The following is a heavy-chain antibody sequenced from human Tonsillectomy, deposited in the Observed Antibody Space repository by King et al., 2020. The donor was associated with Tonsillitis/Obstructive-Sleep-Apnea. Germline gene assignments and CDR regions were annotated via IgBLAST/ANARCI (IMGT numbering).Heavy chain of an antibody. Sequence: VQLQESGPGLVKPSETLSLTCTVSGGSISSYYWSWIRQPPGKGLEWIGYIYYSGSTNYNPSLKSRVTISVDTSKNQFSLKLSSVTAADTAVYYCARDGIAAAGVSGNYYYYMDVWGKGTTVTVSS. V-gene: IGHV4-59*01. J-gene: IGHJ6*03. CDR1: GGSISSYY. CDR2: IYYSGST. CDR3: ARDGIAAAGVSGNYYYYMDV. D-gene: IGHD6-13*01.